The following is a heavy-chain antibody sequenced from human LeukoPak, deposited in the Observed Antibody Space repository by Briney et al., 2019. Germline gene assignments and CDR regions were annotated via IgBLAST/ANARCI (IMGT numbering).Heavy chain of an antibody. D-gene: IGHD5-18*01. V-gene: IGHV3-33*01. J-gene: IGHJ6*02. CDR2: IWYDGSNK. CDR3: ARAIRLDTAMVTYYYYGMDV. CDR1: GFTFSSYG. Sequence: GGSLRLSCAASGFTFSSYGMHWVRQAPGKGLEWVAVIWYDGSNKYYADSVKGRFTISRDNSKNTLYLQMNSLRAEDTAVYYCARAIRLDTAMVTYYYYGMDVWGQGTTVTVSS.